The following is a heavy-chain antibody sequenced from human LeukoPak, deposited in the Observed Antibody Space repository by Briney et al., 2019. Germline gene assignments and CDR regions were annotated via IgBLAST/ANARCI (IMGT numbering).Heavy chain of an antibody. Sequence: GGSLRLSCAASGFTFSPYSMNWVRQAPGKGLEWVSSISGSSLYIYYADSVKGRFTISRDNAKNSLSLQTNSLRAEDTAVYYCARDPPYYDNSGYYYDYWGQGTLVTVSS. J-gene: IGHJ4*01. CDR3: ARDPPYYDNSGYYYDY. CDR2: ISGSSLYI. D-gene: IGHD3-22*01. CDR1: GFTFSPYS. V-gene: IGHV3-21*01.